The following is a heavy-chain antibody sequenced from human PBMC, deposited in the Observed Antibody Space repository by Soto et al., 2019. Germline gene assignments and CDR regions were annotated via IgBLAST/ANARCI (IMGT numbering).Heavy chain of an antibody. J-gene: IGHJ4*02. D-gene: IGHD2-21*02. V-gene: IGHV1-46*03. Sequence: ASVKGSCKASGYTFTSYYMNWVRQAPGQGLEWLGIINPSGGYTTYAQRFLGRVTMTSDTSTSTVHMELGSLTSEDTAVYYCARGGGIVVVTAPYDQWGQGTLVTVSS. CDR1: GYTFTSYY. CDR2: INPSGGYT. CDR3: ARGGGIVVVTAPYDQ.